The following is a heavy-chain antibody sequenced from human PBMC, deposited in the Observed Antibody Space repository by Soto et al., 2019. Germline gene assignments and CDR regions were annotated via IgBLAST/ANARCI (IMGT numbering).Heavy chain of an antibody. Sequence: QVQLVQSGAEVKKPGSSVRVSCKASGGTFRNYSINWVRQAPGQGLEWMGGIIPIFDTTRFAQKFQGRVTITADESRVTAYMQLSRMRSEGTAVYYCARDVVVELLDTTRGDACVDAWGQGTLVTVSS. CDR1: GGTFRNYS. CDR3: ARDVVVELLDTTRGDACVDA. J-gene: IGHJ5*02. D-gene: IGHD3-10*01. V-gene: IGHV1-69*01. CDR2: IIPIFDTT.